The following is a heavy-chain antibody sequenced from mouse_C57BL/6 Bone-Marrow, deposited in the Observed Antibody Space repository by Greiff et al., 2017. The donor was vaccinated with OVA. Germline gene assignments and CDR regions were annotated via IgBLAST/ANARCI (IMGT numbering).Heavy chain of an antibody. CDR2: VWSGGST. CDR3: ARNPYGRGRGGYAMDY. CDR1: GFSLTSYG. J-gene: IGHJ4*01. Sequence: VNVVESGPGLVQPSQSLSITCTVSGFSLTSYGVHWVRQSPGKGLEWLGVVWSGGSTDYNAAFISRLSISKDNSKSQVFFKMNSLQADDTAIYYCARNPYGRGRGGYAMDYWGQGTAVTVSS. V-gene: IGHV2-2*01. D-gene: IGHD1-1*01.